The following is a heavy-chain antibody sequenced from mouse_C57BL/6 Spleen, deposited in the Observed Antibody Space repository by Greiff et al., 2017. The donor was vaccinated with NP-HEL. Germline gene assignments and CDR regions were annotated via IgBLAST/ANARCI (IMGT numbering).Heavy chain of an antibody. J-gene: IGHJ1*03. CDR1: GFTFSSYG. CDR2: ISSGGSYT. Sequence: EVMLVESGGDLVKPGGSLKLSCAASGFTFSSYGMSWVRQTPDKRLEWVATISSGGSYTYYPDSVKGRFTISRDNAKNTLYLQMSSLKSEDTAMYYCARQTAVYYGSSYWYFDVWGTGTTVTVSS. CDR3: ARQTAVYYGSSYWYFDV. D-gene: IGHD1-1*01. V-gene: IGHV5-6*02.